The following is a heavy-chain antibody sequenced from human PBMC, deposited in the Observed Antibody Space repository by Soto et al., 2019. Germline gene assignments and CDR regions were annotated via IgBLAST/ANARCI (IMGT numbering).Heavy chain of an antibody. V-gene: IGHV3-21*06. CDR2: ISSTRTYI. J-gene: IGHJ4*02. Sequence: GGSLRLSCATSGFNFKSYVMHWIRQAPGKGLEWVSSISSTRTYIHYADSVKGRFTISRDNAKSALYLEMNSLRDDDTAIYYCVREGSYDTSGKYIQAFCYWSQGTLVTVSS. D-gene: IGHD3-22*01. CDR1: GFNFKSYV. CDR3: VREGSYDTSGKYIQAFCY.